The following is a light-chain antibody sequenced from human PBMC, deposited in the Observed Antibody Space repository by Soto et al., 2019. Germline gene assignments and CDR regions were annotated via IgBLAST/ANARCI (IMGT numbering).Light chain of an antibody. V-gene: IGKV3-20*01. Sequence: EIVMAQSPATLSVSPGERATLSCRASQSVTNYIAWYQQRPGQAPRLLIYDASNRATGVPARFSGSRSGTDFTLTISRLEPEDFAMYYCHQYGSSPPVTFGQGTRLEI. CDR1: QSVTNY. CDR2: DAS. CDR3: HQYGSSPPVT. J-gene: IGKJ5*01.